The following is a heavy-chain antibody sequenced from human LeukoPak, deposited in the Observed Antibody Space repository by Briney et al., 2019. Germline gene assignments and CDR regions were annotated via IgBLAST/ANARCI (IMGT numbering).Heavy chain of an antibody. J-gene: IGHJ4*02. CDR3: ARLGKEVTYTAYYLDY. Sequence: SETLSLTCTVSGGSISTAYWSWIRPPPGKGLEYIAFIHYSGHTNYNPSFKSRVTISIDTSKNQFSLKLSSVTAADTAVYFCARLGKEVTYTAYYLDYWGQGTLVTVSS. CDR1: GGSISTAY. V-gene: IGHV4-59*08. D-gene: IGHD1-26*01. CDR2: IHYSGHT.